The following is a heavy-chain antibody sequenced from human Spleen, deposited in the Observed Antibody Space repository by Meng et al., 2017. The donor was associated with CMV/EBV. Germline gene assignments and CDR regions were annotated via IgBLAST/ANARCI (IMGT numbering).Heavy chain of an antibody. CDR2: ISWNSGSI. J-gene: IGHJ4*02. D-gene: IGHD4-23*01. CDR3: AKASTVVTNSYFDY. CDR1: GFTFSRYS. Sequence: SLRLSCEGSGFTFSRYSFNWVRQAPGKGLEWVSGISWNSGSIGYADSVKGRFTISRDNAKNSLYLQMNSLRAEDTALYYCAKASTVVTNSYFDYWGQGTLVTVSS. V-gene: IGHV3-9*01.